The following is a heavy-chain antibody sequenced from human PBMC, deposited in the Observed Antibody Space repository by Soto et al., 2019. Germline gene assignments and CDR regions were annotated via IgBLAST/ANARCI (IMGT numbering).Heavy chain of an antibody. Sequence: SETLSLTCTVTGGTISGYYWTWIRQSAGGGLEWIGRIYSSGSTNYNPSLKSRVTISLDTSMNHFSPRLSSVTAADTAVYYCARGPRFSDWFDPWGQGTLVTVSS. CDR1: GGTISGYY. D-gene: IGHD3-3*01. J-gene: IGHJ5*02. CDR2: IYSSGST. V-gene: IGHV4-4*07. CDR3: ARGPRFSDWFDP.